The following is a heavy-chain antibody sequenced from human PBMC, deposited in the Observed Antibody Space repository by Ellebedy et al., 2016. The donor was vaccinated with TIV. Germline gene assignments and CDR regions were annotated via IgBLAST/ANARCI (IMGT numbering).Heavy chain of an antibody. V-gene: IGHV3-30*03. CDR2: ISYDGSNK. Sequence: GESLKISXAASGFTFSSYAMSWVRQAPGKGLEWVAVISYDGSNKYYADSVKGRFTISRDNAKNSLYLQMNSLRAEDTAVYYCARGTHWYFDLWGRGTLVTVSS. CDR1: GFTFSSYA. J-gene: IGHJ2*01. CDR3: ARGTHWYFDL.